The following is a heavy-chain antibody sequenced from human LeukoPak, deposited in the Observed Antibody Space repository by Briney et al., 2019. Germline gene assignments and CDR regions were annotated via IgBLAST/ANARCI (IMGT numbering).Heavy chain of an antibody. CDR1: GFTFSSDW. CDR3: ARAPGVRYYYYMDV. J-gene: IGHJ6*03. D-gene: IGHD2-8*01. Sequence: GGSLRLSCAASGFTFSSDWMSWVRHAPGRGLEWVANIKQDGSEKYYVDSVKGRFTTSRDNANSSLYLQMNSLRAEDTAVYYCARAPGVRYYYYMDVWGKGTTVTVSS. V-gene: IGHV3-7*04. CDR2: IKQDGSEK.